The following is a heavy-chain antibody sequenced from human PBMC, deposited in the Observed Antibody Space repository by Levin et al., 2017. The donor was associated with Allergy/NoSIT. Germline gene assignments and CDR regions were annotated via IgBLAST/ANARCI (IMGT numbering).Heavy chain of an antibody. D-gene: IGHD3-10*01. CDR3: AKDPHYYGYPDAFDI. CDR2: ISYDGSNK. V-gene: IGHV3-30*18. J-gene: IGHJ3*02. CDR1: GFTFSSYG. Sequence: GGSLRLSCAASGFTFSSYGMHWVRQAPGKGLEWVAVISYDGSNKYYADSVKGRFTISRDNSKNTLYLQMNSLRAEDTAVYYCAKDPHYYGYPDAFDIWGQGTMVTVSS.